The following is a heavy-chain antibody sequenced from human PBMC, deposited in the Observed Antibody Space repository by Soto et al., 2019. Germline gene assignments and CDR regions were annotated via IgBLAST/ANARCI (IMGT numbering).Heavy chain of an antibody. V-gene: IGHV4-59*08. CDR2: IFHTGSA. CDR3: ARQPYTSGAYYFDY. CDR1: GDSISSYY. Sequence: SETLSLTCTVSGDSISSYYWSWIRQPPGKGLEWIGYIFHTGSANYNPSLKSRVTISIDTSKNQFSLRLSSVTAADTAVYYCARQPYTSGAYYFDYWGQGTPVSVSS. J-gene: IGHJ4*02. D-gene: IGHD6-19*01.